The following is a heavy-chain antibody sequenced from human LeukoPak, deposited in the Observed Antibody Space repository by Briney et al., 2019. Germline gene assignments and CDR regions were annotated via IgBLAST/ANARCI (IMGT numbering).Heavy chain of an antibody. CDR2: IKQDGSEN. J-gene: IGHJ6*02. Sequence: GSLRLSCAASGFTFSSYWMSWVRQAPGKGLEWVANIKQDGSENYYVDSVKGRFTISRDNAKNSLYLQMNSLRVEDTAVYYCARDLRYYYYYGMDVWGQGTTVTVSS. V-gene: IGHV3-7*01. CDR3: ARDLRYYYYYGMDV. CDR1: GFTFSSYW.